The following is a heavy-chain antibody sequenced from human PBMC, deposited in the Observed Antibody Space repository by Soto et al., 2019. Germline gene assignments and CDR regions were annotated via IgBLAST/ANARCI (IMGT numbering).Heavy chain of an antibody. D-gene: IGHD5-12*01. V-gene: IGHV4-34*01. CDR1: GGSFSSYY. Sequence: SETLSLTCAVYGGSFSSYYWNWIRQSPGKGLEWIGEIHHSGSTKYNPSLKSRVTISVDTSMNQFSLNLSSVTAADTSVYYCARGSASGYGFDYWGQGTVVTVSS. CDR3: ARGSASGYGFDY. J-gene: IGHJ4*02. CDR2: IHHSGST.